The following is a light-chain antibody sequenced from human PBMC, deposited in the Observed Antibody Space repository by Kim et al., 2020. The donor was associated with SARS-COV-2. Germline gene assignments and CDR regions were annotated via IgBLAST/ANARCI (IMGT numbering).Light chain of an antibody. CDR2: YDS. CDR3: QVWDSPSDHPV. CDR1: NVGSKS. V-gene: IGLV3-21*04. J-gene: IGLJ3*02. Sequence: APGKAARIPCEDNNVGSKSVHWYHHKPGQAPLLVIYYDSDRPSGIPERFSGTNSGNTATLTISRVEAGDEADYYCQVWDSPSDHPVFGGGTQLTVL.